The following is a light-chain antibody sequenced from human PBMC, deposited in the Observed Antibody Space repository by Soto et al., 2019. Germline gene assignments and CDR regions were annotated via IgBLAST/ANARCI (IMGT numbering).Light chain of an antibody. Sequence: DIQMTQAPSTLSASVVYRVTITCRASQSISSWLAWYQQKPGKAPKLLIYKTSTLESGVPSNFSGSGSGTEFSLTISSLQPEDFATYYCQQYNAYPWTFGQGTKVDIK. CDR2: KTS. V-gene: IGKV1-5*03. CDR1: QSISSW. J-gene: IGKJ1*01. CDR3: QQYNAYPWT.